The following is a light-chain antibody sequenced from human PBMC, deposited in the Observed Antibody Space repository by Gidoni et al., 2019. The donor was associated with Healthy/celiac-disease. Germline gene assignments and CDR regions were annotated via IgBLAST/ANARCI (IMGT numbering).Light chain of an antibody. CDR2: AAS. J-gene: IGKJ4*01. Sequence: IRMTQSPSSFSASTGDRVTITCRASQGISSYLAWYQQKPGKAPKLLIYAASTLQSGVPSRFSGSGSGTDFTLTISCLQSEDFATYYCQQYYSYALTFGGGTKVEIK. V-gene: IGKV1-8*01. CDR1: QGISSY. CDR3: QQYYSYALT.